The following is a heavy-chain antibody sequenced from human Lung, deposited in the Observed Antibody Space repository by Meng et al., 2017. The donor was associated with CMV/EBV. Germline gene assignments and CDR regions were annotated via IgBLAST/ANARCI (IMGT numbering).Heavy chain of an antibody. J-gene: IGHJ6*04. CDR1: GFTFSSYS. V-gene: IGHV3-21*01. Sequence: GESLKISCAASGFTFSSYSMNWVRQAPGKGLEWVSSISSSSSYIYYADSVKGRFTISRDNAKNSLYLQMNSLRAEDTAVYYCARGESEWELLSFYYYYGMDVWGKGTXVTVSS. D-gene: IGHD1-26*01. CDR2: ISSSSSYI. CDR3: ARGESEWELLSFYYYYGMDV.